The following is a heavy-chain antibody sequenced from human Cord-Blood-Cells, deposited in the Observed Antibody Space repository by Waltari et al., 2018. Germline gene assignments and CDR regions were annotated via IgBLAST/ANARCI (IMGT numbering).Heavy chain of an antibody. D-gene: IGHD6-13*01. CDR1: GGSISSSSYY. J-gene: IGHJ3*02. V-gene: IGHV4-39*07. CDR3: ARHDIAAAGTSYAFDI. CDR2: IYYSGST. Sequence: QLQLQASGPGLVKPSETLSLPCPVSGGSISSSSYYWGSIRQPPGKGLEWIGSIYYSGSTYYNPSLKSRVTISVDTSKNQFSLKLSSVTAADTAVYYCARHDIAAAGTSYAFDIWGQGTMVTVSS.